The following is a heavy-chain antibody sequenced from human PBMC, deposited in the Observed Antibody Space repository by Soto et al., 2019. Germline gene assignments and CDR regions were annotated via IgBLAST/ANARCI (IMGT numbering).Heavy chain of an antibody. CDR2: INAGNGNT. CDR3: ARAISGYVT. Sequence: ASVRVSCKASGYTFTSYAMHWVRQTPGQRLEWMGWINAGNGNTKYSQKFQGRVTITRDTSASTGYMELSSLRSEDTAIYYCARAISGYVTWGQGTLVTVSS. V-gene: IGHV1-3*01. D-gene: IGHD5-12*01. CDR1: GYTFTSYA. J-gene: IGHJ4*02.